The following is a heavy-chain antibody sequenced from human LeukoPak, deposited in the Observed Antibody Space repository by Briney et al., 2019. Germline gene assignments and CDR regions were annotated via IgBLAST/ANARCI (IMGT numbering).Heavy chain of an antibody. Sequence: SETLSLTCTVSGGSISSSSYYWGWIRQPPGKGLEWIGSIYYSGSTYYNPSLKSRVTISVDTSKNQFSLKLSSVTAADTAVYYCARQGVVAPAAELGAFAPWGQGTLVTVSS. CDR1: GGSISSSSYY. V-gene: IGHV4-39*01. CDR3: ARQGVVAPAAELGAFAP. J-gene: IGHJ5*02. D-gene: IGHD2-2*01. CDR2: IYYSGST.